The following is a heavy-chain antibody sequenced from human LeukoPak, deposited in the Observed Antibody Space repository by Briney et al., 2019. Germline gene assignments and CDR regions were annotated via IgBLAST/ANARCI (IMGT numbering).Heavy chain of an antibody. Sequence: SVKVSCKASGGTFSSYTISWVRQAPGQGLEWMGRIIPILGIANYAQKFQGRVTITADKSTSTAYMELSSLRSEDTAVYYCARAPSMALPPDYWGQGTLVTVSS. D-gene: IGHD2/OR15-2a*01. CDR2: IIPILGIA. J-gene: IGHJ4*02. CDR3: ARAPSMALPPDY. V-gene: IGHV1-69*02. CDR1: GGTFSSYT.